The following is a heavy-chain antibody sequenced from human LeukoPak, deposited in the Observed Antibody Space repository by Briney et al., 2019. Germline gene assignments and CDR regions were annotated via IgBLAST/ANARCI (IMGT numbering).Heavy chain of an antibody. D-gene: IGHD5-24*01. CDR3: ARDRMATITGENDY. J-gene: IGHJ4*02. V-gene: IGHV3-21*01. CDR1: GFTFSSYS. Sequence: GGSLRLSCAASGFTFSSYSMNWVRQAPGKGLEWVSSISSSSSYIYYADSVKGRFTISRDNAKNSLYLQMNSLRAGDTAVYYCARDRMATITGENDYWGQGTLVTVSS. CDR2: ISSSSSYI.